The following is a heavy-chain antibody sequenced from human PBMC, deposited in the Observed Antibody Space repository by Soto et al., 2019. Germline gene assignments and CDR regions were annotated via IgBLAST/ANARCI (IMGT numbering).Heavy chain of an antibody. D-gene: IGHD4-17*01. CDR2: IYHTGST. CDR1: GGSMSRGDYY. CDR3: ARDPLYDYGDLSPLFDI. J-gene: IGHJ3*02. Sequence: QVQLLESGPGLVKPSQTLSLTCTVSGGSMSRGDYYWSWIRQPPGKGLEWIGFIYHTGSTYYSPSLKTQVAISVDTSMNQFSLKLSSVTAADTAVYFCARDPLYDYGDLSPLFDIWGQGTMVTVSS. V-gene: IGHV4-30-4*01.